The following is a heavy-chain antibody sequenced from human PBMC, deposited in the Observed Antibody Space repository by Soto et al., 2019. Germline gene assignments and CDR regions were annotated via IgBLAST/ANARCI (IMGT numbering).Heavy chain of an antibody. V-gene: IGHV4-31*03. CDR2: IYYSGFT. J-gene: IGHJ5*02. CDR3: ARSVFP. Sequence: QVQLQESGPGLVKPSQTLSLTCTVSGGSITSGGYYWSWIRQHPGKGLEWIVYIYYSGFTYYSPSLQSRVTISVATAKNLFSLELSSVTAADTAVYYCARSVFPWGQGTLVTVSS. CDR1: GGSITSGGYY.